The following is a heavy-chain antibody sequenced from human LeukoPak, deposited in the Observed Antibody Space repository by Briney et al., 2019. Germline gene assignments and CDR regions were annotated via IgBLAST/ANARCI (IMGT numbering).Heavy chain of an antibody. CDR3: TKSYGDSCYYGMDV. Sequence: GGSLRLSCAASGFTFSSYAMSWVRQAPGKGLEWVSAISGSGGSTYYADSVKGRFTISRDNSKNTLYLQMNSLRAEDTAVYYCTKSYGDSCYYGMDVWGEGTTVTVSS. CDR1: GFTFSSYA. J-gene: IGHJ6*04. D-gene: IGHD4-17*01. CDR2: ISGSGGST. V-gene: IGHV3-23*01.